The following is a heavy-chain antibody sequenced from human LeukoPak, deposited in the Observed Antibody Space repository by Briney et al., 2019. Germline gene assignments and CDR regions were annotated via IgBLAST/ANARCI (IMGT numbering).Heavy chain of an antibody. Sequence: QPGRSLRLSCAASGFTFSNYGMHWVRQAPGKGLEWLAAIFYDGSKEHCADTVKGRFTISRDNSKNTLYLQVNSLTADDTAVYYCARDQALYFSYGDYWGQGTLVTVSS. V-gene: IGHV3-33*01. CDR2: IFYDGSKE. J-gene: IGHJ4*02. CDR3: ARDQALYFSYGDY. CDR1: GFTFSNYG. D-gene: IGHD2/OR15-2a*01.